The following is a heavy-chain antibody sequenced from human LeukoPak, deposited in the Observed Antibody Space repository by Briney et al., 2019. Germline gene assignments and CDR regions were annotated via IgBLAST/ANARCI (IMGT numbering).Heavy chain of an antibody. D-gene: IGHD2-21*02. Sequence: GGPLRLSCAASGFTFSDYYMSWIRQAPGKGLEWVSYISSTSIYTNYADSVKGRFTISRDNSKNTLYLQMNSLRAEDTAVYYCAKGLYYFDYWGQGTLVTVSS. J-gene: IGHJ4*02. V-gene: IGHV3-11*05. CDR3: AKGLYYFDY. CDR1: GFTFSDYY. CDR2: ISSTSIYT.